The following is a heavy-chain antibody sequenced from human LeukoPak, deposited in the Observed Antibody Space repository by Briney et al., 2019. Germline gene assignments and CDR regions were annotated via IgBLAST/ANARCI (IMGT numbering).Heavy chain of an antibody. J-gene: IGHJ4*02. V-gene: IGHV3-20*01. CDR2: INWNGGST. D-gene: IGHD5-18*01. Sequence: GGSLGLSCAASGFTFDDHGMNWVRQAPGKGLEWVSGINWNGGSTFYADSVKGRFTISRDNAKNALYLQMNSLTVEDTALYHCARDRSYGSFDFWGQGTLVTVSS. CDR1: GFTFDDHG. CDR3: ARDRSYGSFDF.